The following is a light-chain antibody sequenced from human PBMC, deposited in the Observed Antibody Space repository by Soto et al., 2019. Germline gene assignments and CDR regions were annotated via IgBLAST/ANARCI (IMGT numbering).Light chain of an antibody. CDR2: DAS. J-gene: IGKJ4*01. Sequence: RCFISTSIGDRVTITCRASQDFSNFLAWYQQKPGRAPKLLMYDASTLQSGVPSRFSGSGSGTEFTLTISSLQPEDFATYYCQQLYIFPLTFCGGTKVDIK. V-gene: IGKV1-9*01. CDR3: QQLYIFPLT. CDR1: QDFSNF.